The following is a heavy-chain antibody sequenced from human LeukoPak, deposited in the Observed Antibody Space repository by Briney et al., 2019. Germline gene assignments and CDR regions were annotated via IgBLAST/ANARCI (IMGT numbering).Heavy chain of an antibody. D-gene: IGHD1-26*01. V-gene: IGHV3-15*04. CDR2: IASKTDGGTT. CDR3: TTDLKESGSDTTTGFQY. Sequence: PGGSLRLSCAASGLTVTNAWMNWVRQAPGKGLEWVGRIASKTDGGTTDYTAPIKGRFTISRDDSKNTLYLQVNSLKVGDTAVYYCTTDLKESGSDTTTGFQYWGQGTLVTVS. J-gene: IGHJ4*02. CDR1: GLTVTNAW.